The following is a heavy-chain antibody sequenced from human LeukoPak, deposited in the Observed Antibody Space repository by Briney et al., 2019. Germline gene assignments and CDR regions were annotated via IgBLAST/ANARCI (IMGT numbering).Heavy chain of an antibody. CDR1: GFTFTSYS. D-gene: IGHD3-16*01. CDR2: ISGGGGST. Sequence: GGSLRLSCAASGFTFTSYSMNWVRQAPGKGLEWVSTISGGGGSTYYADSVKGRFTISRDNSKNTLYLQMNSLRAEDTAVYYCAKGVITFGGALGYYFDYWGQGTLVTVSS. CDR3: AKGVITFGGALGYYFDY. J-gene: IGHJ4*02. V-gene: IGHV3-23*01.